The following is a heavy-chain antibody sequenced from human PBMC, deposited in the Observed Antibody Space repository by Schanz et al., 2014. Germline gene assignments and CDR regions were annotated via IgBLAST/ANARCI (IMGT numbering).Heavy chain of an antibody. Sequence: EVQLVESGGGLIQPGGSLRLSCAASGFTFGDYAMTWVRQAPGKGLEWVSAINTGVNTYYADSVRGRFTMSRDNAKSTLYVEMNSLRAEDTAVYYCAKTPREYCNYDNCPNWFDSWGQGTLVTASS. CDR2: INTGVNT. J-gene: IGHJ5*01. V-gene: IGHV3-23*04. CDR1: GFTFGDYA. CDR3: AKTPREYCNYDNCPNWFDS. D-gene: IGHD2-15*01.